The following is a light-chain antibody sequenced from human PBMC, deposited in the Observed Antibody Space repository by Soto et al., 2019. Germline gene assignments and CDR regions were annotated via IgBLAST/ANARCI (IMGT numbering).Light chain of an antibody. CDR3: QHYNSYSEA. CDR1: QTISSW. J-gene: IGKJ1*01. V-gene: IGKV1-5*03. CDR2: KAS. Sequence: DIQMTQSPSTLSGSVGDRVTITCRAIQTISSWLAWYQQKPGKAPKLLIYKASTLKSGVPSRFSGSGSGTEFTLTISSLQPDDFETYYCQHYNSYSEAFGQGTKVDIX.